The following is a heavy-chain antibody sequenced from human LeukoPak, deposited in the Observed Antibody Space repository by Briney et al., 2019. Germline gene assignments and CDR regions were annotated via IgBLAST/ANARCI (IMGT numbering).Heavy chain of an antibody. CDR3: ARDNQPGYSSPYWFDP. CDR1: GGSISSYY. Sequence: SETLSLTCTVSGGSISSYYWSWIRQPPGKGLEWIGYISSSGSTNYNPSLKSRVIISVATSKNQFSLKLSSVTAADTAVYYCARDNQPGYSSPYWFDPWGQGTLVTVSS. CDR2: ISSSGST. J-gene: IGHJ5*02. D-gene: IGHD6-13*01. V-gene: IGHV4-59*12.